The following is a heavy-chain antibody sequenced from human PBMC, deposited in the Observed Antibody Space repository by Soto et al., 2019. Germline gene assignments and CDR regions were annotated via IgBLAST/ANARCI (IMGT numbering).Heavy chain of an antibody. V-gene: IGHV1-18*01. CDR1: GYTFSSYG. Sequence: ASVKVSCTASGYTFSSYGISWVRQAPGQGLEWMGWISAYNGNTNYAQKLQGRVTMTTDTSTSTAYMELRSLRSDDTAVYYCARESPLVSSTRFKYYYYGMEVWGQGTTVTVSS. CDR3: ARESPLVSSTRFKYYYYGMEV. CDR2: ISAYNGNT. D-gene: IGHD2-2*01. J-gene: IGHJ6*02.